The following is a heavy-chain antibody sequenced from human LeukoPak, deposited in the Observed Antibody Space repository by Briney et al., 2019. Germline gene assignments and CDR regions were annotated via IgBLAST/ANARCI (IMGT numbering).Heavy chain of an antibody. V-gene: IGHV4-4*08. CDR3: ARDALKFGAGRWLDP. J-gene: IGHJ5*02. CDR1: GGSISSYY. D-gene: IGHD3-16*01. Sequence: PSETLSLTCTVAGGSISSYYGSWIRQPPGDGLEWIGYIYASERTNYNPSLKSRVLISVDVSKNHFSLLLSSVTAADTAVYYCARDALKFGAGRWLDPWGQGTLVTVSS. CDR2: IYASERT.